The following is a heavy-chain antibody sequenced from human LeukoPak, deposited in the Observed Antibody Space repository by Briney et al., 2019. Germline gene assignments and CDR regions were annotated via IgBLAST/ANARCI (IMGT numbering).Heavy chain of an antibody. CDR1: GFTFSSYG. CDR3: ATTGYSSSWYNFDY. CDR2: IWYDGSNK. Sequence: GGSLRLSCAASGFTFSSYGMHWVRQAPGKGLEWVAVIWYDGSNKYYADSVKGRFTISRDNSKNTLYLQMNSLRAEDTAVYYCATTGYSSSWYNFDYWGQETLVTVSS. D-gene: IGHD6-13*01. V-gene: IGHV3-33*01. J-gene: IGHJ4*02.